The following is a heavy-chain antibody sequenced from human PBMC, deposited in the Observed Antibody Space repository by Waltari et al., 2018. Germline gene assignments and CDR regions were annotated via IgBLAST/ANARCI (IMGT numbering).Heavy chain of an antibody. D-gene: IGHD6-13*01. CDR2: INHSGST. Sequence: QVQLQQWGAGLLKPSETLSLTCAVYGGSFSGYYWSWIRQPPGKGLEWSGEINHSGSTDYHPSLKSRVTISVAASKNQFSLKLSSGTAADTAVYYCARGLPHPSSSWYTIWGQGTLVTVSS. J-gene: IGHJ4*02. CDR1: GGSFSGYY. V-gene: IGHV4-34*01. CDR3: ARGLPHPSSSWYTI.